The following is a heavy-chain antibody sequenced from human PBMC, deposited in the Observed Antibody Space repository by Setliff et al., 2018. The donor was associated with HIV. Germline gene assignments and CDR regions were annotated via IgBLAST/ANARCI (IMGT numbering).Heavy chain of an antibody. Sequence: PSETLSLTCTVSGGSMSTYYWSWIRQPPGKGLEWIGYIYTSGSTNYNPSLRRRVTIAVDTSKNHFSLRLSTVTAADTAVYYWAREGIAGASAFEIWGQGTMVTISS. CDR2: IYTSGST. CDR3: AREGIAGASAFEI. CDR1: GGSMSTYY. D-gene: IGHD6-19*01. V-gene: IGHV4-4*08. J-gene: IGHJ3*02.